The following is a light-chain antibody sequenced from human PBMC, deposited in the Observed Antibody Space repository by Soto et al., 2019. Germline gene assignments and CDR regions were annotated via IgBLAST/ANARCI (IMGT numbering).Light chain of an antibody. CDR1: HNINKTY. CDR2: GSS. V-gene: IGKV3-20*01. Sequence: VLTQTPGRLSLSPGERATLSCRAIHNINKTYIAWYQQKAGQAPRLLVHGSSNRAPGIPDRFSGSGSGIVFTLTINRLEPEDFAVYSCQQYFNSPLTVGGGTTVEIK. J-gene: IGKJ4*01. CDR3: QQYFNSPLT.